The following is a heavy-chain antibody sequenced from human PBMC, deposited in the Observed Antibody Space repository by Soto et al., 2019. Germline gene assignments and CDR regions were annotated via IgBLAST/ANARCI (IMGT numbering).Heavy chain of an antibody. Sequence: QVQLVQSGAEVKKPGASVKVSCKASGYTFTDYDINWFRQATGQGLEWMGWMNPNYGYTGYAQNFQGRATMTRSTSISTADMELSTLRSEDTAVYYCAKGPRNWGVDYWGQGTLVTVSS. V-gene: IGHV1-8*01. CDR1: GYTFTDYD. J-gene: IGHJ4*02. CDR2: MNPNYGYT. CDR3: AKGPRNWGVDY. D-gene: IGHD7-27*01.